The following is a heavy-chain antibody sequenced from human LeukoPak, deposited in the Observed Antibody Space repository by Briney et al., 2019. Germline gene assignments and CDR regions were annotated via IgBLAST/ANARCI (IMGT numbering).Heavy chain of an antibody. CDR2: IYSGGST. CDR1: GFTVSSNY. CDR3: ARDLSYDSAS. Sequence: GGSLRPSCAASGFTVSSNYMSWVRQAPGKGLEWVSVIYSGGSTYYADSVKGRFTISRDNSKNTAYLQMNSLRAEDTAVYYCARDLSYDSASWGQGTLVTVSS. D-gene: IGHD3-22*01. J-gene: IGHJ5*02. V-gene: IGHV3-53*01.